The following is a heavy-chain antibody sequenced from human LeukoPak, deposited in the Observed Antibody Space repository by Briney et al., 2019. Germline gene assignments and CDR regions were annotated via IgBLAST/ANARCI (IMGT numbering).Heavy chain of an antibody. V-gene: IGHV3-72*01. CDR1: GFTFSDHY. D-gene: IGHD3-10*01. CDR3: AREDYIYGSGSYYRDYWFDP. CDR2: TRNKANSYTT. J-gene: IGHJ5*02. Sequence: GGSLRLSCAASGFTFSDHYMDWVRQAPGKGLEWVGRTRNKANSYTTEYAASVKGRFTISRDDSKNSLYLQMYSLKTEDTAVYYCAREDYIYGSGSYYRDYWFDPWGQGTLVTVSS.